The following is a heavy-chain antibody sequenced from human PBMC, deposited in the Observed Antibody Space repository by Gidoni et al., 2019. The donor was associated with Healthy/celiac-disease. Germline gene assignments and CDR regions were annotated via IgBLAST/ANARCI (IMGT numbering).Heavy chain of an antibody. J-gene: IGHJ4*02. CDR3: AKDRLHRRYYDFWSGYYTGFDY. D-gene: IGHD3-3*01. V-gene: IGHV3-30*18. Sequence: QVQLVESGGGVVQHGRSLRLSCAASGFTFRSYGMHWVRQAPGKGLEWVAVISYDGSNKYYADSVKGRFTISRDNSKNTLYLQMNSLRAEDTAVYYCAKDRLHRRYYDFWSGYYTGFDYWGQGTLVTVSS. CDR1: GFTFRSYG. CDR2: ISYDGSNK.